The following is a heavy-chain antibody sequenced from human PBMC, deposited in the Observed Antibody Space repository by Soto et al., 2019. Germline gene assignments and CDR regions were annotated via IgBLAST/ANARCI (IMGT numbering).Heavy chain of an antibody. V-gene: IGHV4-39*01. J-gene: IGHJ4*02. CDR1: GESISSSCYY. Sequence: SETLSLTRIVSGESISSSCYYWGWIRQPPGKGLEWIGSIYYSGRTYYNPSFKSRVTISKDTSKNQFSLKLSSVTATDTAVYYCARQRTTVVTQAYFNHWGQGALVT. CDR3: ARQRTTVVTQAYFNH. CDR2: IYYSGRT. D-gene: IGHD2-21*02.